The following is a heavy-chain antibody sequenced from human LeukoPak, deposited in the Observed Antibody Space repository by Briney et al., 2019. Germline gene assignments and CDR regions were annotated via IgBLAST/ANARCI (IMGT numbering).Heavy chain of an antibody. J-gene: IGHJ6*03. CDR1: GGTFSSYA. CDR3: ARGNTSDIVATIPRYYYYMDV. CDR2: IIPIFGTA. V-gene: IGHV1-69*05. Sequence: ASVKVSCKASGGTFSSYAISWVRQAPGQGLEWMGGIIPIFGTANYAQKFQGRVTITTDESTSTAYMELSSLRSEDTAAYYCARGNTSDIVATIPRYYYYMDVWGKGTTVTVSS. D-gene: IGHD5-12*01.